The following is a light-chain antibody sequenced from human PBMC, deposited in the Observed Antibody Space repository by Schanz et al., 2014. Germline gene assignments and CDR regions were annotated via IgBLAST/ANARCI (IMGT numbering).Light chain of an antibody. V-gene: IGLV2-11*01. CDR3: CSYVGSYTVV. CDR2: DVT. CDR1: SSDVGAYNF. J-gene: IGLJ2*01. Sequence: QSALTQPRSVSGSPGQSVAISCTGVSSDVGAYNFVSWYQQHPDKAPKLMIYDVTKRPSGVPDRFSGSKSGNTASLTISGLQAEDEADYYCCSYVGSYTVVFGGGTKLTVL.